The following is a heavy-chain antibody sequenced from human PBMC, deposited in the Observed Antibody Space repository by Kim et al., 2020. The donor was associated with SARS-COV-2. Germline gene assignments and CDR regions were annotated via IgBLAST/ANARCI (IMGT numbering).Heavy chain of an antibody. Sequence: SLKSRVTRSVDTSKNQFSLKLSSVTAADTAVYYCARETTMVRGVNDAFDIWGQGTMVTVSS. V-gene: IGHV4-31*02. J-gene: IGHJ3*02. D-gene: IGHD3-10*01. CDR3: ARETTMVRGVNDAFDI.